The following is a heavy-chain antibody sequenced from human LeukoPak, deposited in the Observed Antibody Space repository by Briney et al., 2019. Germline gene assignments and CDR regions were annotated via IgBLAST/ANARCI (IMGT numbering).Heavy chain of an antibody. CDR2: IYPSGSA. Sequence: SETLSLTCTVSGGSISGYYWSWLRQPAGKGLEWIGRIYPSGSANYNPSLKSRVTMSVDTSKNQFSLKLNSVSAADTAVYYCAREYGDLDYWGQGTQVTVSS. CDR1: GGSISGYY. V-gene: IGHV4-4*07. CDR3: AREYGDLDY. D-gene: IGHD4-17*01. J-gene: IGHJ4*02.